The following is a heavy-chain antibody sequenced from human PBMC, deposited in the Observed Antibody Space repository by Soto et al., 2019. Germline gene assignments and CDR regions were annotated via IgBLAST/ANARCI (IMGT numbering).Heavy chain of an antibody. CDR1: GFTFGYYA. D-gene: IGHD3-3*01. CDR3: TRVRFDDFWSGYSTAEYYFDY. Sequence: GGSLRLSCTASGFTFGYYAMSWFRQDPGKGLEWVGFIRSKAYGGTTEYAASVKGRFTISRDDSKSIAYLQMNSLKTEDTAVYYCTRVRFDDFWSGYSTAEYYFDYWGQGTLVTVSS. V-gene: IGHV3-49*03. CDR2: IRSKAYGGTT. J-gene: IGHJ4*02.